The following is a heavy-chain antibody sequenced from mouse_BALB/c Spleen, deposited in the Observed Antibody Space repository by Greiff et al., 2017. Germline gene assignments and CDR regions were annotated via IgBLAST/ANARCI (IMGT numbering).Heavy chain of an antibody. J-gene: IGHJ4*01. D-gene: IGHD2-14*01. Sequence: EVQGVESGGDLVKPGGSLKLSCAASGFTFSSYGMSWVRQTPDKRLEWVATISSGGSYTYYPDSVKGRFTISRDNAKNTLYLQMSSLKSEDTAMYYCARQVRGSGTHYYAMDYWGQGTSVTVSS. CDR2: ISSGGSYT. CDR1: GFTFSSYG. V-gene: IGHV5-6*01. CDR3: ARQVRGSGTHYYAMDY.